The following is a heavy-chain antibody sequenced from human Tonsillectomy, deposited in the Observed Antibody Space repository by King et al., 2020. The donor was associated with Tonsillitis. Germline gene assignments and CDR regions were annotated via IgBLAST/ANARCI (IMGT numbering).Heavy chain of an antibody. J-gene: IGHJ6*03. CDR2: IWYDGSCE. CDR3: ARDRTINHYMDV. Sequence: VQLVESGGGVVQPGRSLRLSCAASGFTFSVKGMHWVRQAPGKGLEWVAFIWYDGSCEYYADSVKGRFTISRDNSKNTLYLQMNSLTAEDTAIYYCARDRTINHYMDVWGKGTTVTVSS. V-gene: IGHV3-33*01. CDR1: GFTFSVKG. D-gene: IGHD1-1*01.